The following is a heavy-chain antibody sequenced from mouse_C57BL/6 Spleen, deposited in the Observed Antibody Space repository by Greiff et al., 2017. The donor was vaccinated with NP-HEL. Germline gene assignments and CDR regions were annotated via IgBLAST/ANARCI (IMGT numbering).Heavy chain of an antibody. V-gene: IGHV1-15*01. CDR1: GYTFTDYE. D-gene: IGHD2-5*01. Sequence: VQLQQSGAELVRPGASVTLSCKASGYTFTDYEMHWVKQTPVHGLEWIGAIDPETGGTAYNQKFKGKAILTADKSSSTAYMELRSLTSDDSAVYYCTRGAYYSNQEGFAYWGQGTLVTVSA. CDR3: TRGAYYSNQEGFAY. CDR2: IDPETGGT. J-gene: IGHJ3*01.